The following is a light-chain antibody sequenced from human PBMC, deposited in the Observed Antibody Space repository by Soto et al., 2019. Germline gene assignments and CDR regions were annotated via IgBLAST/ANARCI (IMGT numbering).Light chain of an antibody. V-gene: IGKV3D-15*01. Sequence: EVVLTQSPATLSLSPGERATLSCRASQNVRTFLDWYQQKPGQAPRLLIYGASNRATGIPARFSGSGSGTDFTLTISSLQSEDSAVYYCHQYNSWPRGTFGPGTKVEIK. CDR2: GAS. J-gene: IGKJ3*01. CDR3: HQYNSWPRGT. CDR1: QNVRTF.